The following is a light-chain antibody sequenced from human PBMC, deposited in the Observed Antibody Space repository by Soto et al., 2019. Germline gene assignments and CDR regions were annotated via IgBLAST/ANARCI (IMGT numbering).Light chain of an antibody. CDR2: LAS. CDR1: QSVSGSY. Sequence: ENVLTQSPGTLSLSPGERATLSCRASQSVSGSYLAWYQQKPGQAPRLLIYLASTRANGIPDRFSGSASGTDFTLSISRLEPEDSAVYYCHQYGDAPQTFGQGTKLEL. J-gene: IGKJ2*01. CDR3: HQYGDAPQT. V-gene: IGKV3-20*01.